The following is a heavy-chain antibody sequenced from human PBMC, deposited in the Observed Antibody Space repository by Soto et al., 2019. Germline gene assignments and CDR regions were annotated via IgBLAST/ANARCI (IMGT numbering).Heavy chain of an antibody. CDR2: INAGSGNA. D-gene: IGHD6-13*01. Sequence: QVQLVQSGAEVKRPGASVRVSCKASGYTFVDYAIHWVRQAPGQRLEWMGWINAGSGNAQFSQKFQDRVTISRDTSASTAYMELNSLRSEDTAIYYCAREQQRMEVSYCDYWGQGTLVTVSS. CDR1: GYTFVDYA. V-gene: IGHV1-3*01. CDR3: AREQQRMEVSYCDY. J-gene: IGHJ4*02.